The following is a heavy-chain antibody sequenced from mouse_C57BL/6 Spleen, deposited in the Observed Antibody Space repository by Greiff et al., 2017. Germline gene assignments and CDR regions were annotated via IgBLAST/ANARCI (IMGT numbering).Heavy chain of an antibody. J-gene: IGHJ2*01. CDR3: ARSMVTYYFDY. Sequence: QVQLKQPGAELVRPGTSVKLSCKASGYTFPSYWMHWVKQRPGQGLEWIGVIDPSDSYTNYNQKFKGKATLTVDTSSSTAYMQLSSLTSEDSAVYYCARSMVTYYFDYWGQGTTLTVSS. V-gene: IGHV1-59*01. CDR1: GYTFPSYW. D-gene: IGHD2-2*01. CDR2: IDPSDSYT.